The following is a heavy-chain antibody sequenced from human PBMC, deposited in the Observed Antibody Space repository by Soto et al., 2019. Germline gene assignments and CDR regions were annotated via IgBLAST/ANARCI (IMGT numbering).Heavy chain of an antibody. CDR3: ARLGRWDSGSYSYGMDV. CDR2: IYYSGST. V-gene: IGHV4-39*01. D-gene: IGHD1-26*01. J-gene: IGHJ6*02. CDR1: GGSISSSSYY. Sequence: SETLSLTCTVSGGSISSSSYYWGWIRQPPGKGLEWIGSIYYSGSTYYNPSLKSRVTISVDTSKNQFSLKLSSVTAADTAVYYCARLGRWDSGSYSYGMDVWGQGTTVTVSS.